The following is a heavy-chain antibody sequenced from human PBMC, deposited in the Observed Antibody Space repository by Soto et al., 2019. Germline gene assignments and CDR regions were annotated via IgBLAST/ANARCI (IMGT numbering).Heavy chain of an antibody. Sequence: QVELVESGGGVAQPGRSLRLSCAASGFICSTYGMHWLRQAPGKGLEWVAVIWYDGGIKYYADSVKGRFTISRDNSKNALYLQMNSLRAEDTGIYYCARDVGPFSYWGQGTLVTVCS. CDR1: GFICSTYG. CDR2: IWYDGGIK. J-gene: IGHJ4*02. CDR3: ARDVGPFSY. V-gene: IGHV3-33*01. D-gene: IGHD3-16*01.